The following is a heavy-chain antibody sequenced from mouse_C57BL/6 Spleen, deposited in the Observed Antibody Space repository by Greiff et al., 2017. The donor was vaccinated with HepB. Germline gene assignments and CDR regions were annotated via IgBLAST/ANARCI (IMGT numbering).Heavy chain of an antibody. J-gene: IGHJ1*03. D-gene: IGHD2-1*01. V-gene: IGHV1-50*01. CDR3: ARSEELENYQYFDV. CDR2: IDPSDSYT. CDR1: GYTFTSYW. Sequence: QVQLQQPGAELVKPGASVKLSCKASGYTFTSYWMQWVKQRPGQGLEWIGEIDPSDSYTNYNQKFKGKATLTVDTSSSTAYMQLSSLTSEDSAVYYCARSEELENYQYFDVWGTGTTVTVSS.